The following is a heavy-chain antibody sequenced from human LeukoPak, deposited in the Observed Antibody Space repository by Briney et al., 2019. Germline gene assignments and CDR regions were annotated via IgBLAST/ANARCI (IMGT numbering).Heavy chain of an antibody. D-gene: IGHD4-17*01. CDR1: GFNFNTYT. CDR2: MSYDGGNT. Sequence: GGSLRLSCEASGFNFNTYTIYWVRQAPGKGLEWVAGMSYDGGNTHYAVSVKGRFIVSRDNSKNTFYLQMNSLRAEDTALYSCAREDYGDYYFDYWGQGTLVTVSS. CDR3: AREDYGDYYFDY. J-gene: IGHJ4*02. V-gene: IGHV3-30-3*01.